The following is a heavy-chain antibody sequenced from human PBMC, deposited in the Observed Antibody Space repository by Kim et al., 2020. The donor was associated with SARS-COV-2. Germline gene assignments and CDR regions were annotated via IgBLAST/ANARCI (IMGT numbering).Heavy chain of an antibody. CDR3: AKGGLKRGYSYGENFDY. CDR1: GFTFSSYA. CDR2: IWYDGSNK. J-gene: IGHJ4*02. D-gene: IGHD5-18*01. Sequence: GGSLRLSCAASGFTFSSYAMHWVRQAPGKGLEWVAVIWYDGSNKYYADSVKGRFTISRDNSKNTLYLQMNSLRAEDTAVYYCAKGGLKRGYSYGENFDYWGQGTLVTVSS. V-gene: IGHV3-33*06.